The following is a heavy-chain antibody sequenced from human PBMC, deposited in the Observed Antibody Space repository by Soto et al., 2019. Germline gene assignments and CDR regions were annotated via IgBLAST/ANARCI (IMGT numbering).Heavy chain of an antibody. V-gene: IGHV3-23*01. Sequence: DVQLLESGGGVVQSGGSLRLSCSASGFAFSDYSMHWVRQAPRKGPEWVSAISGGGGNTYYAGSVNGRFTISRDNSRNTLYLQMHSLRDDDTALYYCAKETYGSGWTLDSWGQGTRATVSS. CDR1: GFAFSDYS. D-gene: IGHD6-19*01. CDR3: AKETYGSGWTLDS. CDR2: ISGGGGNT. J-gene: IGHJ4*02.